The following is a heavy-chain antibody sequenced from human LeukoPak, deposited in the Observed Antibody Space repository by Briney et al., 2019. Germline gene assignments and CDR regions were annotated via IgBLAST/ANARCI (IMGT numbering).Heavy chain of an antibody. CDR2: INPNSGVT. V-gene: IGHV1-2*02. CDR3: ARDLGGTMIVSEFDY. CDR1: GYTFSGFY. D-gene: IGHD3-22*01. Sequence: ASVKVSCKASGYTFSGFYIHWVRQAPGQGLEWMGWINPNSGVTNYAQKFQGRVTMTTDTSTSTAYMELSSLRSEDTAVYYCARDLGGTMIVSEFDYWGQGTLVTVSS. J-gene: IGHJ4*02.